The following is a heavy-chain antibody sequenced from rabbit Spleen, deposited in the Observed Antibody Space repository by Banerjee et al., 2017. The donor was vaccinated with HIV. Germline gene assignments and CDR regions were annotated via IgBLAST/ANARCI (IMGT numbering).Heavy chain of an antibody. CDR1: GVSFSSSSY. D-gene: IGHD1-1*01. Sequence: QEQLVESGGGLVQPGESLTLTCTASGVSFSSSSYMCWVRQAPGKGLEWIACIDTGSSGFTYFATWAKGRFTCSKTSSTTVTLQMTRLTAADTATYFCARDTSSSFSSYGMDLWGPGTLVTVS. CDR3: ARDTSSSFSSYGMDL. V-gene: IGHV1S45*01. J-gene: IGHJ6*01. CDR2: IDTGSSGFT.